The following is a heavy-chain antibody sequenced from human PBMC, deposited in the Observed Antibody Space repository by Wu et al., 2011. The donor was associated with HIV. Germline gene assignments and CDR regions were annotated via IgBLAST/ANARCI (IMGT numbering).Heavy chain of an antibody. CDR3: ARGRPRDGYNYPANY. V-gene: IGHV1-69*01. CDR1: GGSFNNYA. J-gene: IGHJ4*02. CDR2: IIPIFGTA. Sequence: QVQLVQSGAELKKPGSSVRVSCKTSGGSFNNYAINWMRQAPGQVLEWMGGIIPIFGTANNAQKFQGRVTITTDESTSTAYMELSSLRSEDTAVYYCARGRPRDGYNYPANYWGQGTPGHRLL. D-gene: IGHD5-24*01.